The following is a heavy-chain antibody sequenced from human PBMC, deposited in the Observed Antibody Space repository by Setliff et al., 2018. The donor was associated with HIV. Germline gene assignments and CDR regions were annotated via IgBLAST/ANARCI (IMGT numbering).Heavy chain of an antibody. D-gene: IGHD3-16*01. V-gene: IGHV1-69*13. CDR1: GYTFINYA. Sequence: SVKVSCKASGYTFINYAINWVRQAPGQGLEWVGGIIPLFGTANYAQKFLGRVTITADEATITAYMRLSSLRSDDTAVYYCARSGGTSQYHYYMDVWGKGTTVTVSS. CDR2: IIPLFGTA. CDR3: ARSGGTSQYHYYMDV. J-gene: IGHJ6*03.